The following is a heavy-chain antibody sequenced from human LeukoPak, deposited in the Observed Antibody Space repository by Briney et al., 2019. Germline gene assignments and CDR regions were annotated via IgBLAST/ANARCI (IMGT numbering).Heavy chain of an antibody. V-gene: IGHV1-18*01. J-gene: IGHJ5*02. CDR3: ARIYSSGWYLNWFDP. CDR2: ISAYNGNT. D-gene: IGHD6-19*01. Sequence: ASVKVSCKDSGYTFTSYGISWVRQAPGQGLEWMGWISAYNGNTNYAQKLQGRVTMTTDTSTSTAYMELRSLRSDDTAVYYCARIYSSGWYLNWFDPWGQGTLVTVSS. CDR1: GYTFTSYG.